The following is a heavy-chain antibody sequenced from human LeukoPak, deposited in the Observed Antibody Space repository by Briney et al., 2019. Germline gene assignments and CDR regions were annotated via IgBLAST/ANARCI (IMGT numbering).Heavy chain of an antibody. J-gene: IGHJ3*02. CDR2: ISYDGSNK. CDR1: GFTFSSYA. Sequence: PGGSLRLSCAASGFTFSSYAMHWVRQAPGKGLEWVAVISYDGSNKYYADSVKGRFTISRDNAKNSLYLQMNSLRAEDTAVYYCARTRWGLHDAFDIWGQGTMVTVSS. V-gene: IGHV3-30-3*01. D-gene: IGHD4-23*01. CDR3: ARTRWGLHDAFDI.